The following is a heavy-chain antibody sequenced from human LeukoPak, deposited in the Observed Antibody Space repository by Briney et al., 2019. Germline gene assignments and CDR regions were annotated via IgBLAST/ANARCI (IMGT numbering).Heavy chain of an antibody. J-gene: IGHJ4*02. CDR1: GFTFSDYY. CDR2: ISSSGRTI. V-gene: IGHV3-11*01. D-gene: IGHD3-10*01. Sequence: GGSLRLSCAASGFTFSDYYMSWIRQAPGKGLEWVSYISSSGRTIYYADSVKGRFTISRDNAKNSLYLQMNSLRAEDTSVSYCARDGWFGETTLDYWGQGTLVTVSS. CDR3: ARDGWFGETTLDY.